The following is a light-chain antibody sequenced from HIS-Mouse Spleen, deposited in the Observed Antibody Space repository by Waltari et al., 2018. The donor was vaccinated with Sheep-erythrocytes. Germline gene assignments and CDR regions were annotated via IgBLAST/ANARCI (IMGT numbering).Light chain of an antibody. J-gene: IGLJ3*02. Sequence: QSALTQPASVSGSPGQSITISCTGTSSDVGSYNLVSWYQQHPGKAPKPMIYEGSKRPSGVSNRFSGSKSGNTASLTISRLQAEDEADYYCCSYAGSSTWVFGGGTKLTVL. V-gene: IGLV2-23*01. CDR1: SSDVGSYNL. CDR2: EGS. CDR3: CSYAGSSTWV.